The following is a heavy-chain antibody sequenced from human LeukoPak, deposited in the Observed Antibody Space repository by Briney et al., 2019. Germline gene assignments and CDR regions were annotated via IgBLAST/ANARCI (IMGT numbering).Heavy chain of an antibody. D-gene: IGHD5-18*01. CDR3: ATALGIAMVMPYFDY. CDR2: INPNSGCT. Sequence: ASVKVSCKASGYTFTGYYMHWVRQAPGQGLEWMGWINPNSGCTNYAQKLQGRLTMTRDTSISTAYMELSRLRSDDTAVYYRATALGIAMVMPYFDYWDQGTLVTVSS. V-gene: IGHV1-2*02. CDR1: GYTFTGYY. J-gene: IGHJ4*02.